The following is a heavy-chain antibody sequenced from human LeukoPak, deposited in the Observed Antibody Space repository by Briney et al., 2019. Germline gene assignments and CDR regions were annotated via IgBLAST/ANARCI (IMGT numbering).Heavy chain of an antibody. CDR1: GFTFSSYW. D-gene: IGHD2-15*01. CDR2: INSDGSST. CDR3: ARAPAIVGGGSCYDY. Sequence: GGSLRLSCAASGFTFSSYWMHWVRQAPGKGLVWVSRINSDGSSTSYADSVKGRFTISRDNAKNSLYLQMNSLRAEDTAVYYCARAPAIVGGGSCYDYWGQGTLVTVSS. J-gene: IGHJ4*02. V-gene: IGHV3-74*01.